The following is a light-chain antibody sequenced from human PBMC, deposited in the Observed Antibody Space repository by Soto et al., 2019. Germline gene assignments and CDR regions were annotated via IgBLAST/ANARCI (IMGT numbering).Light chain of an antibody. J-gene: IGLJ3*02. CDR3: GSFTPNRIWV. CDR1: SSDFGDDKY. Sequence: QSALTQPASVSGSPGQSITMSCTGSSSDFGDDKYVTWYQQQPGKGPNLLIYGVSKRPSGVSNRFSGSKSGNTASLTISGLQVEDEADYICGSFTPNRIWVFGGGTKLTVL. CDR2: GVS. V-gene: IGLV2-14*01.